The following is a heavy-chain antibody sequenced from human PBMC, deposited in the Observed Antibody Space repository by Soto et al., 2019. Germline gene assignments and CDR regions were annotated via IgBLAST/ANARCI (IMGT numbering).Heavy chain of an antibody. CDR1: GGSISSYY. D-gene: IGHD3-3*01. V-gene: IGHV4-59*01. CDR2: IYYSGST. CDR3: ARSRTMYYDFWSAYLKYLNWFDP. Sequence: SGPCPLTCTVSGGSISSYYWSWFRQPPGKGLEWIGYIYYSGSTNYNPSLKSRVTISVDTSKNQFPLKLSSVTAADTAVYYCARSRTMYYDFWSAYLKYLNWFDPWGQGTLVTVSS. J-gene: IGHJ5*02.